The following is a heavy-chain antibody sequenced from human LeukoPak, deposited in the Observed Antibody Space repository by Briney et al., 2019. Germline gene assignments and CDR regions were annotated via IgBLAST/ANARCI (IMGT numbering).Heavy chain of an antibody. D-gene: IGHD7-27*01. J-gene: IGHJ4*02. CDR2: ISGGSGGST. V-gene: IGHV3-23*01. Sequence: GGSLRLSCAASGFTFSTYAMSWVRQAPGKGLEWVSSISGGSGGSTYYADSVKGRFTISRDSSKNTLYLQMNSLRAEDTAVYYCAKGISGLGISFWGQGTLVTVSS. CDR1: GFTFSTYA. CDR3: AKGISGLGISF.